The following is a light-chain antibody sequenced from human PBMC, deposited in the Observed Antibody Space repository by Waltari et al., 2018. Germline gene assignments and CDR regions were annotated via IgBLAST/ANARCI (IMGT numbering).Light chain of an antibody. CDR2: DVS. CDR3: SSYSRSSTFYV. J-gene: IGLJ1*01. Sequence: QSALTQPASVSGSPGQSITTACTGTTSDVGGYNHVSWYQQHPGKAPKLMIYDVSKRPSGVSDRFSGSKSGNTASLTISGLQTEDEADYYCSSYSRSSTFYVFGTGTKVTVL. V-gene: IGLV2-14*03. CDR1: TSDVGGYNH.